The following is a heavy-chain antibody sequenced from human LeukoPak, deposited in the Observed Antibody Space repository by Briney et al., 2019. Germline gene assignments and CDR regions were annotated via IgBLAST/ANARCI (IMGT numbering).Heavy chain of an antibody. J-gene: IGHJ5*02. V-gene: IGHV1-46*01. D-gene: IGHD3-16*01. CDR3: ARGTGEP. CDR2: INPSGGTP. CDR1: GYTFTSYY. Sequence: ASVKVSCKASGYTFTSYYIHWVRQAPGQGLEWMGIINPSGGTPRYAQKFQGRVIMTMNMPTSTVYMELSSLRSEDTAVYYCARGTGEPWGQGTLVTVSS.